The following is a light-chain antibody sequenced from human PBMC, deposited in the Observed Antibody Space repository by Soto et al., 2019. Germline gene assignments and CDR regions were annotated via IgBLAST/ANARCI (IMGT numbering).Light chain of an antibody. CDR2: GAS. CDR3: QQYSSSPLT. CDR1: QSVSSSY. Sequence: EIVLTQSPGTLSLSPGERATLSCRASQSVSSSYLAWYQQKPGQAPRLLIYGASSMATGIPDRFSGSGSGTDITLTISRLEPEDFAAYYCQQYSSSPLTFGGGTKVEIK. J-gene: IGKJ4*01. V-gene: IGKV3-20*01.